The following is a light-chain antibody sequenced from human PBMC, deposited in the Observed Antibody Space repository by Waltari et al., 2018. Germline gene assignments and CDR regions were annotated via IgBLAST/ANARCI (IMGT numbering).Light chain of an antibody. CDR1: QNIGTY. V-gene: IGKV1-39*01. J-gene: IGKJ2*02. CDR2: VAS. CDR3: QQSYTTPIRT. Sequence: DIQMTQSPSSLSAYVGDRVTITCRASQNIGTYLNWYPQKPGKAPKLLIYVASSLQSGVPSRFSCSGSGTYFTLTINSLQREDSATYSCQQSYTTPIRTFGQGTKLEIK.